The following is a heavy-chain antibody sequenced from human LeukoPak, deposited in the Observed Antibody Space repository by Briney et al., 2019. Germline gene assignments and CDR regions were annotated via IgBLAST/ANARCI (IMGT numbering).Heavy chain of an antibody. J-gene: IGHJ4*02. CDR1: GFTFSSYS. V-gene: IGHV3-21*04. Sequence: GGSLRLSCAASGFTFSSYSMNWVRQAPGKGLEWVSSISSSSSYIYYADSVKGRFTISRDNSKNTLYLQMNSLRAEDTAVYYCAKDRGAGGAISGYYYAWGQGTLVTVSS. D-gene: IGHD3-22*01. CDR3: AKDRGAGGAISGYYYA. CDR2: ISSSSSYI.